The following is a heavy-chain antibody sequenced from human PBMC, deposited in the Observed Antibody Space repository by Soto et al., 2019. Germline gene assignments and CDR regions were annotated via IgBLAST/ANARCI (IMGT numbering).Heavy chain of an antibody. CDR2: IESDGSKI. CDR1: GFTFSNYR. J-gene: IGHJ5*02. CDR3: ARDDCTNGVCENWFDP. D-gene: IGHD2-8*01. V-gene: IGHV3-74*01. Sequence: GGSLRLSCVVSGFTFSNYRMHWVRQAPGEGLAWVSRIESDGSKITYADSVKGRFTISRDNAKNSLYLQMNSLRAEDTAVYYCARDDCTNGVCENWFDPWGQGTLVTVSS.